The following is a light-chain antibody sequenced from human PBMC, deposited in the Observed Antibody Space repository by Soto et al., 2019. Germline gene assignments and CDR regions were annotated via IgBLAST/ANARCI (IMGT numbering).Light chain of an antibody. CDR3: QQYGGSPQT. V-gene: IGKV3-20*01. CDR2: GAS. Sequence: EIVLTQSPGTLSLSPGERTTLSCRARQSVSNYLAWYQQKPGQAPRLLIYGASRRATVIPDRFSRSGSGTDFTLTISRLEPEDFAVYYCQQYGGSPQTFGQGTNVDIK. J-gene: IGKJ1*01. CDR1: QSVSNY.